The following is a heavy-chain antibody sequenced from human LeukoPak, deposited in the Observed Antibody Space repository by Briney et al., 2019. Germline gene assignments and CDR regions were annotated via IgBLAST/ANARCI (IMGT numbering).Heavy chain of an antibody. V-gene: IGHV3-30-3*01. CDR1: GFTFSSYA. Sequence: GGSLRLSCAASGFTFSSYAMHWVRQAPGKGLEWVAVISYDGSNKYYADSVKGRFTISRDNSKNTLYLQMNSLRAEDTAVYYCARSQYSSSHFDYGGQGTLVTVSS. CDR2: ISYDGSNK. CDR3: ARSQYSSSHFDY. J-gene: IGHJ4*02. D-gene: IGHD6-6*01.